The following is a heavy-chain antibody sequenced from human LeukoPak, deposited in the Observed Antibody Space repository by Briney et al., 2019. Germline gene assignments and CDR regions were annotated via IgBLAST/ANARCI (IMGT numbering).Heavy chain of an antibody. CDR3: ASGDVLTGVDY. V-gene: IGHV4-30-2*01. Sequence: SQTPSLTCTVSGDSIRSGAYSWSWIRHPPGNCPEWIGYISHTGRSFSKPSLKSRVIISVDRSKIRSSLNLNSVTVADTAINFCASGDVLTGVDYWGQGSLVTVSS. CDR1: GDSIRSGAYS. D-gene: IGHD3-9*01. J-gene: IGHJ4*02. CDR2: ISHTGRS.